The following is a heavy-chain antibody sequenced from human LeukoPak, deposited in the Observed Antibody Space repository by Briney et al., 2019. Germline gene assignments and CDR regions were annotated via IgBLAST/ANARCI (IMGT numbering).Heavy chain of an antibody. J-gene: IGHJ3*02. Sequence: GRSLRLSCAASGFTFDDYAMHWVRHAPGEGLEWVSGISWNSGSIGYADSVKGRFTISRDNAKNSLYLQMNSLRAEDTALYYCAKDQSPYYYDSSGPRGDAFDIWGQGTMVTVSS. V-gene: IGHV3-9*01. CDR3: AKDQSPYYYDSSGPRGDAFDI. D-gene: IGHD3-22*01. CDR2: ISWNSGSI. CDR1: GFTFDDYA.